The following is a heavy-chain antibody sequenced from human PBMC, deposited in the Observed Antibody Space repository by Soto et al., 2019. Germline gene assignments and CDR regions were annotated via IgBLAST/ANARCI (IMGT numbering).Heavy chain of an antibody. CDR2: IYPGDSDT. D-gene: IGHD6-25*01. CDR1: GYTFTAYW. V-gene: IGHV5-51*01. CDR3: ARGGYSGNSKDPFYI. J-gene: IGHJ3*02. Sequence: RGESLKISCKGSGYTFTAYWIGWVRQMPGKGLEWMGIIYPGDSDTRYSPSFQGQVTISADKSISTAYLQWSSLKASDTAMFYCARGGYSGNSKDPFYIWGPGTMVTV.